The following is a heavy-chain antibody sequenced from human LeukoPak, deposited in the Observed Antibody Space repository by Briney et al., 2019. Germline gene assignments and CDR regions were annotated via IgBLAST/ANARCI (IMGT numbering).Heavy chain of an antibody. Sequence: GGSLRLSCAASGFTFSSYAMSWVRQAPGGGLEWVSAISGSGGSTYYADSVKGRFTISRDNSKNTLYLQMNSLRAEDTAVYYCAKVLSPNYYFDYWGQGTLVTVSS. CDR1: GFTFSSYA. J-gene: IGHJ4*02. CDR2: ISGSGGST. CDR3: AKVLSPNYYFDY. V-gene: IGHV3-23*01.